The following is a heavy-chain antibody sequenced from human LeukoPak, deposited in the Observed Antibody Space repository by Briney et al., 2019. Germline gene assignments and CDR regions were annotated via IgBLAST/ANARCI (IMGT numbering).Heavy chain of an antibody. J-gene: IGHJ3*02. CDR3: ARESADSSSWYAFDI. Sequence: ASVKVSCKASGYTFTSYYMHWVRQAPGQGLEWMGWINPNSGGTNYAQKFQGRVTMTRDTSISTAYMELSRLRSDDTAVYYCARESADSSSWYAFDIWGQGTMVTVSS. D-gene: IGHD6-13*01. CDR1: GYTFTSYY. CDR2: INPNSGGT. V-gene: IGHV1-2*02.